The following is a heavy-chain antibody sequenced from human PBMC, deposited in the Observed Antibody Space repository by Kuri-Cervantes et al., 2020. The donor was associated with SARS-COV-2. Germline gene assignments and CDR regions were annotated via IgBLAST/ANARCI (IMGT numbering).Heavy chain of an antibody. CDR3: ARGGYSSSWYGLKNWFDP. CDR1: GGSISSSSYY. J-gene: IGHJ5*02. V-gene: IGHV4-39*07. D-gene: IGHD6-13*01. Sequence: SETLSLTCTVSGGSISSSSYYWGWIRQPPGKGLEWIGEINHSGSTNYNPSLKSRVTISVDTSKNQFSLKLSSVTAADTAVYYCARGGYSSSWYGLKNWFDPWGQGTLVTVSS. CDR2: INHSGST.